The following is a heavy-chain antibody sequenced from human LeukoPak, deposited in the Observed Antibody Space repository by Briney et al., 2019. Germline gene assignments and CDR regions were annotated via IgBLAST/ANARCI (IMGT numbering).Heavy chain of an antibody. D-gene: IGHD2-15*01. CDR3: ARIVVVATTNYGMDV. J-gene: IGHJ6*02. CDR1: GGSISSYY. V-gene: IGHV4-59*01. Sequence: SETLSLTCTVSGGSISSYYWSWIRQPPGKGLEWIEYIYYSGSTNYNPSLKSRVTISVDTSKNQFSLKLSSVTAADTAVYYCARIVVVATTNYGMDVWGQGTTVTVSS. CDR2: IYYSGST.